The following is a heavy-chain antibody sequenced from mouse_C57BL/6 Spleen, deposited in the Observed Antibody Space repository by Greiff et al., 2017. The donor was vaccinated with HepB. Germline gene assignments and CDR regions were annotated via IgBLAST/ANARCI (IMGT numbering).Heavy chain of an antibody. J-gene: IGHJ2*01. D-gene: IGHD1-1*01. CDR3: ARGYYYGSSPFDY. Sequence: EVKVVESGGGLVKPGGSLKLSCAASGFTFSDYGMHWVRQAPEKGLEWVAYISSGSSTIYYADTVKGRFTISRDNAKNTLFLQMTSLRSEDTAMYYCARGYYYGSSPFDYWGQGTTLTVSS. V-gene: IGHV5-17*01. CDR2: ISSGSSTI. CDR1: GFTFSDYG.